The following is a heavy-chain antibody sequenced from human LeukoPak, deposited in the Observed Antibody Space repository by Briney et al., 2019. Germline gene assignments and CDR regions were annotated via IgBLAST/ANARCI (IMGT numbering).Heavy chain of an antibody. CDR3: AKDSYDSSGYPSY. D-gene: IGHD3-22*01. J-gene: IGHJ4*02. Sequence: GGSLRLSCAASGFTFSSYGMSWVRQAPGKGLEWVSAISGSGGSTYYADSVKGRFTISRDNSKNTLYLQMNSLTPEDTAVYYCAKDSYDSSGYPSYWGQGTLVTVSS. CDR2: ISGSGGST. CDR1: GFTFSSYG. V-gene: IGHV3-23*01.